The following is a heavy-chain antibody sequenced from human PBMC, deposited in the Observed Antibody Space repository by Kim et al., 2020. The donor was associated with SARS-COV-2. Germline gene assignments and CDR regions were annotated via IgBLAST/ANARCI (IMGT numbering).Heavy chain of an antibody. V-gene: IGHV3-23*01. CDR3: AKDRLSSPPLFGRYSSGWYDFPANWFDP. Sequence: GGSLRLSCAASGFTFSSYAMSWVRQAPGKGLEWVSAISGSGGSTYYADSVKGRFTISRDNSKNTLYLQMNSLRAEDTAVYYCAKDRLSSPPLFGRYSSGWYDFPANWFDPWGQGTLVTVSS. J-gene: IGHJ5*02. CDR2: ISGSGGST. D-gene: IGHD6-19*01. CDR1: GFTFSSYA.